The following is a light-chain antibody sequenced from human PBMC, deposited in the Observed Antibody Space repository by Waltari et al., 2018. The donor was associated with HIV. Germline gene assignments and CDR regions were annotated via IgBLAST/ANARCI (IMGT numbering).Light chain of an antibody. CDR1: QGISSY. CDR2: AAS. Sequence: DIQLTQSPSFLSASVGDRVTITCRASQGISSYLAWYQQKPGKAPKPLIYAASTLQSGVPSRFSGSGSGTEFTLTISSLQPEDFATYYCQQLNSYAITVGRGTRLGIK. CDR3: QQLNSYAIT. V-gene: IGKV1-9*01. J-gene: IGKJ5*01.